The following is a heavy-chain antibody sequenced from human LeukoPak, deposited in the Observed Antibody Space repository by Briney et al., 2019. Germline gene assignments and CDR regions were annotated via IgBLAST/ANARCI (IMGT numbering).Heavy chain of an antibody. D-gene: IGHD3-22*01. CDR2: VIPIFGTA. J-gene: IGHJ4*02. CDR1: GGTFSSYA. V-gene: IGHV1-69*01. CDR3: ARDGYYDSSGYGY. Sequence: GSSVTVSCTASGGTFSSYAINWVRQAPGQGIELMGGVIPIFGTATYAQKFQGRVTITAVESTSTAYMELSILRSEDTAVYYCARDGYYDSSGYGYWGQGTLVTVSS.